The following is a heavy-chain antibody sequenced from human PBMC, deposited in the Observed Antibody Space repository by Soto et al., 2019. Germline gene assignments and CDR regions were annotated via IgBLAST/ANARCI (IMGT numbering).Heavy chain of an antibody. CDR2: IYPGDSDT. CDR3: ASYYDSTGGAFDI. J-gene: IGHJ3*02. D-gene: IGHD3-22*01. CDR1: GYSFTSYW. V-gene: IGHV5-51*01. Sequence: GESLKISCKGSGYSFTSYWIGWVRQMPGKGLERMGIIYPGDSDTRYSPSFQGQVTISADKSISTAYLQWSSLKASDTAMYYCASYYDSTGGAFDIWGQGTMVTVSS.